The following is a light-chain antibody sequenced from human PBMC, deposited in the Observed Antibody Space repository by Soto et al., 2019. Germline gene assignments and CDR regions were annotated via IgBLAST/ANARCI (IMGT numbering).Light chain of an antibody. CDR2: EVS. V-gene: IGLV2-14*01. CDR3: NSYTSSTPRPYV. J-gene: IGLJ1*01. Sequence: QSALTQPASVSGSPGQSITISCTGTTNDVGGYNYVSWYQQHPGKAPKLLIFEVSSRPSGVSNRFSGSKSGNTASLTISALQAEDEADYFCNSYTSSTPRPYVFGTGTQLTVL. CDR1: TNDVGGYNY.